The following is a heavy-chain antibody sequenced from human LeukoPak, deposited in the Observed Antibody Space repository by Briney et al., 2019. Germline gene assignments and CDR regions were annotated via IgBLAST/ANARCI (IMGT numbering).Heavy chain of an antibody. D-gene: IGHD2-21*02. Sequence: PSETLSLTCAVSAYSISSGYYWGWIRQPPGKGLEWIGSIHHGGSTYYNPSPKSRITISIDRSKNQFSLKLNSVTAADSAVYYCATNVTYSFDNWGQGTLVTVSS. CDR3: ATNVTYSFDN. J-gene: IGHJ4*02. CDR1: AYSISSGYY. V-gene: IGHV4-38-2*01. CDR2: IHHGGST.